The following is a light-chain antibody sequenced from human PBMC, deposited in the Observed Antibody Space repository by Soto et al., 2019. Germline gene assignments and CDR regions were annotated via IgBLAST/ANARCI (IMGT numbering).Light chain of an antibody. J-gene: IGLJ1*01. V-gene: IGLV7-46*01. CDR1: TGAVTNGHY. CDR2: DTT. Sequence: QAVLTQEPSLTVSPGGTVTLTGGSSTGAVTNGHYPYWFQQKPGQAPRTLIYDTTNRHSWTPARFSGSLLGGKAALTLSGAQPEDEAEYYCLLSYNGPYVFGTGTKVTV. CDR3: LLSYNGPYV.